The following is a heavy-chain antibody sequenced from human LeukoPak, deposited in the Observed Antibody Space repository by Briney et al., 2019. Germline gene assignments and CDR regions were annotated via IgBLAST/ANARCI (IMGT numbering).Heavy chain of an antibody. CDR1: GFTFTSYG. V-gene: IGHV3-30*02. D-gene: IGHD5-24*01. CDR2: IRHDGSYK. J-gene: IGHJ6*03. Sequence: GGSLRLSCVVSGFTFTSYGVHWVRQAPGKGLEWVAFIRHDGSYKDYADSVKGRFTISRDNSKNTLYLQMNSLRAEDTAVYYCARDGYNWSLSPYYYYYMDVWGKGTTVTVSS. CDR3: ARDGYNWSLSPYYYYYMDV.